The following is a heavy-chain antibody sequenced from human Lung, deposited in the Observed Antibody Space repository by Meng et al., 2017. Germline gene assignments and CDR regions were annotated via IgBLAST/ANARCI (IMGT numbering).Heavy chain of an antibody. CDR1: GGSINNGDYY. CDR3: AKEGYDARLVLGECSLVGYGMDV. CDR2: IYTTGDT. Sequence: SETLSLTCTVSGGSINNGDYYWSWIRQPAGKGLEWIGRIYTTGDTNYNPSLKNRVTISIDTSKNQFSLKLTSVTAADTAVYYCAKEGYDARLVLGECSLVGYGMDVWGQETTVTVSS. V-gene: IGHV4-61*02. J-gene: IGHJ6*02. D-gene: IGHD3-16*02.